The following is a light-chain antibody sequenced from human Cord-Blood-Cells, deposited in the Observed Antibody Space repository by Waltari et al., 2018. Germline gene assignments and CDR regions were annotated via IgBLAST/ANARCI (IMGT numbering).Light chain of an antibody. J-gene: IGKJ1*01. Sequence: EIQMTQSPSSLSASVGDRVTITCRASQSIRSYLNWYQQKPGKAPKLLIYAASSLQSWVPSRFSGSGSGTDFTLTISSLQPEDFATYYCQQSYSTPPTFGQGTKVEIK. V-gene: IGKV1-39*01. CDR2: AAS. CDR1: QSIRSY. CDR3: QQSYSTPPT.